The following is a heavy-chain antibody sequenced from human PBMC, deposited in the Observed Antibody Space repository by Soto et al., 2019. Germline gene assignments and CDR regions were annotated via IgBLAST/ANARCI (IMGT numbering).Heavy chain of an antibody. Sequence: PGGSLRLSCAASGLTFSTYGMHWVRQAPGKGLEWVAVISYDGANKYYADSVKGRFTISRDNTQNTLYLQMSSLRSEDTALYYCAKPAQPKLSSSCDPWGQGTQVTVSS. CDR1: GLTFSTYG. V-gene: IGHV3-30*18. CDR3: AKPAQPKLSSSCDP. J-gene: IGHJ5*02. CDR2: ISYDGANK. D-gene: IGHD6-6*01.